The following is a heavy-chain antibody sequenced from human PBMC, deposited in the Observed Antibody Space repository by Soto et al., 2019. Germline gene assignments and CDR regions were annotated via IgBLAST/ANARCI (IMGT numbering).Heavy chain of an antibody. CDR1: GFTLVTYL. CDR3: VTPGSYRFEN. CDR2: IHPDGATR. J-gene: IGHJ4*02. V-gene: IGHV3-74*01. D-gene: IGHD3-16*02. Sequence: GALRLSCACSGFTLVTYLVHWVRQAPGEGLVWVSRIHPDGATRDYADAVKGRFTISRDNARSTVYLQMNSLRGDDTAVYYCVTPGSYRFENWGPGTLVNVSS.